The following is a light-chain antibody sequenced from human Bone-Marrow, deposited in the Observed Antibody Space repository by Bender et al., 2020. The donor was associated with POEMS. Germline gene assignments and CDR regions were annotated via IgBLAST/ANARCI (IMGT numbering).Light chain of an antibody. J-gene: IGLJ3*02. CDR2: DNS. CDR3: QAWDSTTAMV. Sequence: SYVLTQPPSVSVAPGQTATITCGGYNIGTDSVHWYQQKPGQAPGLVIYDNSDRPSGIPERFSASNSGDTATLTISGTQAMDEADYYCQAWDSTTAMVFGGGTKLTVL. CDR1: NIGTDS. V-gene: IGLV3-21*02.